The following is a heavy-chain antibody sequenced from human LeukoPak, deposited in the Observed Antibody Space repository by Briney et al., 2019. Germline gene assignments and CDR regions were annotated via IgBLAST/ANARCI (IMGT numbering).Heavy chain of an antibody. CDR3: ARDPSKYYYGMDV. J-gene: IGHJ6*02. D-gene: IGHD2/OR15-2a*01. V-gene: IGHV4-61*01. CDR2: IYYSRST. Sequence: SETLSLTCTVSGVSVSSGSYYWSWIRQPPGKGLEWIGYIYYSRSTNYNPSLKSRVTISVDTSKNQFSLKLSSVTAADTAVYYCARDPSKYYYGMDVWGQGTTVTVSS. CDR1: GVSVSSGSYY.